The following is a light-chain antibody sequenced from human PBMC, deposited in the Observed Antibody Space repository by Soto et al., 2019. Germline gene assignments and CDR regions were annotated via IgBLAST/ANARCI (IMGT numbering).Light chain of an antibody. CDR1: QGISSL. CDR2: AAS. Sequence: IQLTQSPSSLSASAGDRVTITCRASQGISSLLAWYQQKPGKAPKLLIHAASTLQSGVPSRFSGSGSGTDFTLTISSLRPEDFATYYCQQLNSYPITFGQGTRLEIK. V-gene: IGKV1-9*01. J-gene: IGKJ5*01. CDR3: QQLNSYPIT.